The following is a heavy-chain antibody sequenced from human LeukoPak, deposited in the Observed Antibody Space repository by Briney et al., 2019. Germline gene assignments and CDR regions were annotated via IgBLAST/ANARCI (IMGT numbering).Heavy chain of an antibody. CDR2: IYYSGST. V-gene: IGHV4-59*01. D-gene: IGHD6-13*01. CDR3: ARLDSSGWSYWFDP. Sequence: SETLSLTCTVSGGSISSYYWSWIRQPPGKGLEWIGYIYYSGSTNYNPSLKSRVTISIDTSKNQFSLKLSSVTAADTAVYYCARLDSSGWSYWFDPWGQGTLVTVSS. CDR1: GGSISSYY. J-gene: IGHJ5*02.